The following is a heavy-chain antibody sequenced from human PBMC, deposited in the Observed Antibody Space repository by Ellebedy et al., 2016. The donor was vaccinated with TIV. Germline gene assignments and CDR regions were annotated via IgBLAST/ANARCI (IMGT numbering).Heavy chain of an antibody. CDR2: ISYDGAKT. CDR1: GFTFSSYA. D-gene: IGHD6-19*01. Sequence: PGGSLRLSCVASGFTFSSYAMCWVRQAPGKGLDWVAFISYDGAKTYYVDSVKGRFTVSRDNSMTTVYLEMNSLRAEDTALYYCARDLDKSSGWYGGAAYWGQGTLVTVSS. J-gene: IGHJ4*02. CDR3: ARDLDKSSGWYGGAAY. V-gene: IGHV3-30*03.